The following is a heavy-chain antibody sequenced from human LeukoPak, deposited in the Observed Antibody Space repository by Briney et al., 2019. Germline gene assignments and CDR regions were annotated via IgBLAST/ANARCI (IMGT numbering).Heavy chain of an antibody. CDR2: IIPIFGTA. Sequence: ASVQVSCKASGGTFGSYAISWVRQAPGQGLEWIGRIIPIFGTANYAQKFQGRVTITTDESTTTAYMELSSLRSEDTAVYYCAREMVRGVLPLPFDYWGQGTLVTVSS. D-gene: IGHD3-10*01. V-gene: IGHV1-69*05. CDR3: AREMVRGVLPLPFDY. CDR1: GGTFGSYA. J-gene: IGHJ4*02.